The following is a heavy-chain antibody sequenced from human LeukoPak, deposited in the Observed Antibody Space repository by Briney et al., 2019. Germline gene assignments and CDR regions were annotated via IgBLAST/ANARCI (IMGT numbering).Heavy chain of an antibody. Sequence: SRPTLVKPTQTLTPTCTFSGFSLSTSGVGVGWIRQPPGKALEWLALIYWNDDKRYSPSLKSRLTITKDTSKNQVVLTMTNMDPVDTATYYCARHRGSYYVSGYFDYWGQGTLVTVSS. J-gene: IGHJ4*02. CDR2: IYWNDDK. CDR3: ARHRGSYYVSGYFDY. CDR1: GFSLSTSGVG. V-gene: IGHV2-5*01. D-gene: IGHD1-26*01.